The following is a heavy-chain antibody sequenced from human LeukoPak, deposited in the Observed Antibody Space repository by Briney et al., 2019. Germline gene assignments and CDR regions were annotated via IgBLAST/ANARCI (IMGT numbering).Heavy chain of an antibody. D-gene: IGHD2-15*01. J-gene: IGHJ4*02. Sequence: GGSLRLSCTVSGITFRTSSFNWVRQVPGKGLEWVSFIHTSGGTFYADSVKGRFTISRDNSKNTLYLQMNSLRAEDTAVYYCARGYCSGGSCSKFDYWGQGTLVTVSS. CDR2: IHTSGGT. CDR3: ARGYCSGGSCSKFDY. CDR1: GITFRTSS. V-gene: IGHV3-53*01.